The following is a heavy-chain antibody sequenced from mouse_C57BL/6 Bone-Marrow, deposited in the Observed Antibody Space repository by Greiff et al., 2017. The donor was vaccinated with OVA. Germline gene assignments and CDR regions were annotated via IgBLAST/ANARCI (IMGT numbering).Heavy chain of an antibody. Sequence: EVHLVESGGGLVQPGGSLKLSCAASGFTFSDYGMAWVRQAPRKGPEWVAFISNLAYSIYYADTVTGRFTISRENAKNTLYLEMSSLRSEDTAMDYCARRDSSASFAYWGQGTLVTVSA. V-gene: IGHV5-15*01. D-gene: IGHD3-2*02. CDR1: GFTFSDYG. CDR3: ARRDSSASFAY. CDR2: ISNLAYSI. J-gene: IGHJ3*01.